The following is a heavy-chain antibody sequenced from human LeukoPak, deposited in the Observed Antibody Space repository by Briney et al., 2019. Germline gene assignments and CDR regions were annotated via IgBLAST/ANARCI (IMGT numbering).Heavy chain of an antibody. CDR3: AKSHGYSYGFDY. J-gene: IGHJ4*02. V-gene: IGHV3-30*04. CDR1: GFNFGTYA. Sequence: GGSLRLSCAASGFNFGTYALHWLRQAPGKGLEWVTVISSDGKNKYYADSVKGRFTISRDNSKNTLYLQMNSLRAEDTAVYYCAKSHGYSYGFDYWGQGTLVTVSS. D-gene: IGHD5-18*01. CDR2: ISSDGKNK.